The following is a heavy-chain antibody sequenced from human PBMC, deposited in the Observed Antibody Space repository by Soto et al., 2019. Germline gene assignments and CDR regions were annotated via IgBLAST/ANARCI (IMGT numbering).Heavy chain of an antibody. J-gene: IGHJ6*02. CDR1: GFTFSSYA. CDR2: ISYDGSNK. CDR3: ARFWNSGGDYYYYGMDV. V-gene: IGHV3-30-3*01. Sequence: GGSLRLSCAASGFTFSSYAMHWVRQAPGKGLEWVAVISYDGSNKYYADSVKGRFTISRDNSKNTRYLQMNGLRAEDTAVYYCARFWNSGGDYYYYGMDVWGQGTTVTVSS. D-gene: IGHD3-3*01.